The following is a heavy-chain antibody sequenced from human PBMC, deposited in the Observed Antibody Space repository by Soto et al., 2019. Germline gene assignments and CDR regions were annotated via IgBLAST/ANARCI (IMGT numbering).Heavy chain of an antibody. Sequence: PSETLSLTCSVSGGSVSSASYYWSWIRQPPGKGLEWIGYIYYTGSTNYNPSLKSRVTISLDTSKNQFSLKLSSVTAADTAVYYCARGPGYSYGYSVYYYYYGMDVWGQGTTVTVSS. J-gene: IGHJ6*02. D-gene: IGHD5-18*01. CDR1: GGSVSSASYY. CDR3: ARGPGYSYGYSVYYYYYGMDV. V-gene: IGHV4-61*01. CDR2: IYYTGST.